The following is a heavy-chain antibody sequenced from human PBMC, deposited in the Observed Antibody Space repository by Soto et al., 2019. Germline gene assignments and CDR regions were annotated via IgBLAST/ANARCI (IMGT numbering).Heavy chain of an antibody. V-gene: IGHV4-34*01. CDR3: ARAYKQNATVTAYFDY. J-gene: IGHJ4*02. Sequence: SETLSLTCAVYGGSFSGYYWSWIRQPPGKGLEWIGEINHSGSTNYNPSLKSRVTISVDTSKNQFSLKLSSVTAADTAVYYCARAYKQNATVTAYFDYWGQGTLVTVSS. CDR1: GGSFSGYY. D-gene: IGHD4-17*01. CDR2: INHSGST.